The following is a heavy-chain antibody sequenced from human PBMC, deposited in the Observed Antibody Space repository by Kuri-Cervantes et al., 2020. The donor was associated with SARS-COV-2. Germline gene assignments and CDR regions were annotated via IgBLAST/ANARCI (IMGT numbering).Heavy chain of an antibody. CDR1: GGSFKDFR. J-gene: IGHJ6*02. Sequence: SVKVSCKASGGSFKDFRIGWVRRAPGHGLEWMGRIIPILGIANYAQKFQGRVTITADKSTSTAYMELSSLRSEDTAVYYCARDIIHCSSTSCYTGSYYYGMDVWGQGTTVTVSS. CDR3: ARDIIHCSSTSCYTGSYYYGMDV. V-gene: IGHV1-69*04. D-gene: IGHD2-2*02. CDR2: IIPILGIA.